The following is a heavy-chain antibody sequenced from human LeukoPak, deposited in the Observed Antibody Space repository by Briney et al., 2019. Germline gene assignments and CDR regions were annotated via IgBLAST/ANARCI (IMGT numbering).Heavy chain of an antibody. CDR2: MNPNSCNT. CDR1: GYTFTSYD. J-gene: IGHJ4*02. D-gene: IGHD6-19*01. Sequence: ASVTVSCKASGYTFTSYDINGVRQATGQGLDWMGWMNPNSCNTRYAQKFQGRVTMTRNTSISTAYMELSSLRSEGTAVYYCARIKKRGGWYYFDYWGQGTLVTVSS. CDR3: ARIKKRGGWYYFDY. V-gene: IGHV1-8*01.